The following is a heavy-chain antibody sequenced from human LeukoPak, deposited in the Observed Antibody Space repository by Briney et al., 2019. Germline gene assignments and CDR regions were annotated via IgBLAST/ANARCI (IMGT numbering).Heavy chain of an antibody. V-gene: IGHV3-23*01. CDR2: ISGSGAGT. Sequence: GGSLRLSCAASGFTFSNYAMSWVRQAPGKGLEWVSAISGSGAGTYYADSVEGRFTISRDSSKNTVYLHMNSLRAEDTAVYYCAKCPVEGFYCGSATYAYYFDYWGRGTLVTVSS. CDR3: AKCPVEGFYCGSATYAYYFDY. J-gene: IGHJ4*02. D-gene: IGHD3-10*01. CDR1: GFTFSNYA.